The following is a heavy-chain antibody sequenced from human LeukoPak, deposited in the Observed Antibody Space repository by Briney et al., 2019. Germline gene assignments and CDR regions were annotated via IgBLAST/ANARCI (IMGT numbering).Heavy chain of an antibody. J-gene: IGHJ4*02. V-gene: IGHV1-2*02. CDR2: INPNGSGI. Sequence: ASVKVSCKASGYTFTGYYIHWVRQAPGQGLEWMGWINPNGSGIDYAQKFQGRVTMTRDTSISTAYMELSRLRSDDTAVYYCARDRYGSGSYYTGALRYWGQGTLVTVSS. D-gene: IGHD3-10*01. CDR1: GYTFTGYY. CDR3: ARDRYGSGSYYTGALRY.